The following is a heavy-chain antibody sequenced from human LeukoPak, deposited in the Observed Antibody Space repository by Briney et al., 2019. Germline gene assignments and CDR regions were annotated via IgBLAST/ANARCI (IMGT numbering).Heavy chain of an antibody. J-gene: IGHJ4*02. CDR3: TSGRVYVYHDY. Sequence: GGSLRLSCTASGFTFSSYPMYWVRQAPGKGLEWVSAITGGGASTDYAESMKGRFTVSRDNAKNTLYLQMNSLRAEDTAVYYCTSGRVYVYHDYWGQGTLVTVSS. CDR1: GFTFSSYP. CDR2: ITGGGAST. V-gene: IGHV3-23*01. D-gene: IGHD5-18*01.